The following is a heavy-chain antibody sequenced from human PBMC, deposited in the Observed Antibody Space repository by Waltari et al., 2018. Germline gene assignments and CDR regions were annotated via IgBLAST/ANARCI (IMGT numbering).Heavy chain of an antibody. Sequence: QVQLQESGPGLVKPSETLSLTCAVSGYSLSRGSYWGRIRQPPGKVREWIGSIYHSGSTYYNPSLKSRVTISVDTSKNQFSLKLSSVTAADTAVYYCARHPGQLVLYWYFDLWGRGTLVTVSS. CDR1: GYSLSRGSY. D-gene: IGHD6-6*01. V-gene: IGHV4-38-2*01. J-gene: IGHJ2*01. CDR3: ARHPGQLVLYWYFDL. CDR2: IYHSGST.